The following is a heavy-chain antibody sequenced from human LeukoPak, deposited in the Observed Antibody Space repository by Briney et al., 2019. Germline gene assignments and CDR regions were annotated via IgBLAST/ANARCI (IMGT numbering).Heavy chain of an antibody. CDR1: GGSISSGGYY. D-gene: IGHD6-13*01. V-gene: IGHV4-31*03. CDR2: IQYSGST. CDR3: ARRIPTAGFFYY. J-gene: IGHJ4*02. Sequence: SETLSLTCTVSGGSISSGGYYWSWIRQRPGEGLEWIVYIQYSGSTYYNPSLKSRATVSRDTSKNQFSLNLSSVTAADTAVYYCARRIPTAGFFYYWGQGNLVTASS.